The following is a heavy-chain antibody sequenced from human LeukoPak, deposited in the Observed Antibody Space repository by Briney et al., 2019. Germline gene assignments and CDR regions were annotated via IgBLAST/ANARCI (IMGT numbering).Heavy chain of an antibody. V-gene: IGHV4-34*01. CDR1: GGSFSGYH. Sequence: SETLSLTCAVYGGSFSGYHWSWIRQPPGKGLEWIGEINHSGSTNYNPSLKSRVTISVDTSKNQFSLKLSSMTAADTAVYYCARGFHYCSGGSCLLRPFDYRGQGTLVTVSS. CDR2: INHSGST. J-gene: IGHJ4*02. CDR3: ARGFHYCSGGSCLLRPFDY. D-gene: IGHD2-15*01.